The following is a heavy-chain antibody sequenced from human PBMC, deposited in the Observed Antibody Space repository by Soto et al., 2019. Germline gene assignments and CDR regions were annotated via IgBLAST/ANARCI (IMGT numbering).Heavy chain of an antibody. Sequence: EVQLLESGGGLVQPGGSLRLSCAASGFTFSIYAMTWVRQAPGKGLEWVSSISDIGGSTYYADSVKGRFTISRDNSNNTLYLQINSLRAEDTAVYYYAKGSCSGGSCYGLIDSWGQGTLVTVSS. D-gene: IGHD2-15*01. CDR2: ISDIGGST. CDR1: GFTFSIYA. CDR3: AKGSCSGGSCYGLIDS. V-gene: IGHV3-23*01. J-gene: IGHJ4*02.